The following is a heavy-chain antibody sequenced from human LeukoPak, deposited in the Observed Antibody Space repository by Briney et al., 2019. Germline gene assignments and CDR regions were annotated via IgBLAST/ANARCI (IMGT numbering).Heavy chain of an antibody. CDR1: GGSFSGYY. J-gene: IGHJ5*02. Sequence: SETLSLTCAVSGGSFSGYYWSWIRQPPGKGLEWIGEINHSGSTNYNPSLKSRVTISVDTSKNQFSLKLSSVPAADTAVYYCARIAAAAHNWFDPWGQGTLVTVSS. V-gene: IGHV4-34*01. CDR3: ARIAAAAHNWFDP. D-gene: IGHD6-13*01. CDR2: INHSGST.